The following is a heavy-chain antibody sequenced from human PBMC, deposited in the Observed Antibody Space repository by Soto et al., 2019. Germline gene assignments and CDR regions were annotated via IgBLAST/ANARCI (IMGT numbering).Heavy chain of an antibody. J-gene: IGHJ5*02. CDR3: AGDRGPSSGYYPYWFDP. CDR1: GGTFSSYA. V-gene: IGHV1-69*12. Sequence: QVQLVQSGAEVKKPGSSVKVSCKASGGTFSSYAITWVRQAPGQGLEWMGGIIPIFGTANYAQKFQGRVTSTEXXSXSXXYMELSRLRSEDTAVYYCAGDRGPSSGYYPYWFDPWGQGTLVTVSS. D-gene: IGHD3-22*01. CDR2: IIPIFGTA.